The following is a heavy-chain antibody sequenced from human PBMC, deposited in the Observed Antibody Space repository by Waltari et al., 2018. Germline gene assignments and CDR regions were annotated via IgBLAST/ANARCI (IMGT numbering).Heavy chain of an antibody. CDR3: ARVGVGYCSSTSCYQNYMDV. CDR1: GYNFTSYG. Sequence: QVQLVQSGAEVKKPGASVKVSCKASGYNFTSYGISWVRQAPGQGLEWMGWISAYNGNTNYAQKLQGRVTMTTDTSTSTAYMELRSLRSDDTAVYYCARVGVGYCSSTSCYQNYMDVWGKGTTVTVSS. J-gene: IGHJ6*03. V-gene: IGHV1-18*01. CDR2: ISAYNGNT. D-gene: IGHD2-2*01.